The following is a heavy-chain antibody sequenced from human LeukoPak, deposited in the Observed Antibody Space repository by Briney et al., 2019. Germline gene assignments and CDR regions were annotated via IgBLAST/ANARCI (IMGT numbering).Heavy chain of an antibody. CDR1: GYTFTSYG. D-gene: IGHD1-26*01. Sequence: GASVKVSCKASGYTFTSYGISWVRQAPGQELEWMGWIGAANGNTNYVQKLQGRVTMTTDTSTSTAYMELRSLRSDDTAVYYCARARSGSYLDYWGQGTLVTVSS. J-gene: IGHJ4*02. CDR3: ARARSGSYLDY. V-gene: IGHV1-18*01. CDR2: IGAANGNT.